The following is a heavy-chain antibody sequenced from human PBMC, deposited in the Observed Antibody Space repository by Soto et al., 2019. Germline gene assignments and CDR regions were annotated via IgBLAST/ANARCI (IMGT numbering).Heavy chain of an antibody. CDR3: AKEGHILTGLYYYGMDV. CDR1: GFTFSSYG. V-gene: IGHV3-30*18. CDR2: ISYDGSNK. Sequence: GGSLRLSCAASGFTFSSYGMHWVRQAPGKGLEWVAVISYDGSNKYYADSVKGRFTISRDNSKNTLYLQMNSLRAEDTAVYYCAKEGHILTGLYYYGMDVWGQGTTVTVSS. J-gene: IGHJ6*02. D-gene: IGHD3-9*01.